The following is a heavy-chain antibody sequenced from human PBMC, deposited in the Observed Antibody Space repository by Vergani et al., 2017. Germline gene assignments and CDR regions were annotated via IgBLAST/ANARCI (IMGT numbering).Heavy chain of an antibody. D-gene: IGHD6-13*01. Sequence: QVQLVESGGGVVQPGRSLRLSCAASGFTFSSYGMHWVRQAPGKGLEWVAVISYDGSNKYYADSVKGRFTISRDNSKNTLYLQMNSLRAEDTAVYYCARSLAAAGTVLARRNYYYGMDVWGQGTTVTVSS. CDR2: ISYDGSNK. V-gene: IGHV3-30*03. CDR1: GFTFSSYG. CDR3: ARSLAAAGTVLARRNYYYGMDV. J-gene: IGHJ6*02.